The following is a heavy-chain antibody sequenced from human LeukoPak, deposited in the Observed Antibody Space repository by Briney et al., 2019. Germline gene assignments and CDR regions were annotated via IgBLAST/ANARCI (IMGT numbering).Heavy chain of an antibody. CDR1: GFTFSSYA. CDR3: ARRGDHAFDI. CDR2: ISYDGSNK. D-gene: IGHD2-21*02. J-gene: IGHJ3*02. V-gene: IGHV3-30-3*01. Sequence: GGSLRPSCAASGFTFSSYAMHWVRQAPGKGLEWVAVISYDGSNKYYADSVKGRFTISRDNSKNTLYLQMNSLRAEDTAVYYCARRGDHAFDIWGQGTMVTVSS.